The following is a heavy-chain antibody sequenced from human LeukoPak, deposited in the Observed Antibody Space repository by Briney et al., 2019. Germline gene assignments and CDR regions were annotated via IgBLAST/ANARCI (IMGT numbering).Heavy chain of an antibody. Sequence: ASETLSLTCTVSGGSISSYYWSWIRQPPGKGLEWIGYIYYSGSTNYNPSLKSRVTISVDTSKNQFSLKLSSVTAADTAVYYCARSAAGPVAGPSNFDYWGQGTLVTVSS. CDR2: IYYSGST. CDR3: ARSAAGPVAGPSNFDY. D-gene: IGHD6-13*01. CDR1: GGSISSYY. V-gene: IGHV4-59*01. J-gene: IGHJ4*02.